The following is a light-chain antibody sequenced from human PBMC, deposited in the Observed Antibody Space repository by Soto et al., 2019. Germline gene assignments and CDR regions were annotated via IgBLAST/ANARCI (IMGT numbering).Light chain of an antibody. CDR3: QQYNSYSYT. CDR1: QSISSW. J-gene: IGKJ2*01. V-gene: IGKV1-5*01. Sequence: DIPMTQSPSTLSASVGDRVTITCRASQSISSWLAWYQQKPGKAPKLLIYDASSLESGVPSRFSGSGSGTEFTLTISSLRPDDFATYYCQQYNSYSYTFGQGTKLGIK. CDR2: DAS.